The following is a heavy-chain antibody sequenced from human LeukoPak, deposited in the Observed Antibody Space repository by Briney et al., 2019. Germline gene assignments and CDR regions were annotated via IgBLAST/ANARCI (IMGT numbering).Heavy chain of an antibody. CDR2: ISSSGSTI. CDR1: GFTFSSYE. V-gene: IGHV3-48*03. Sequence: PGGSLRLSCAASGFTFSSYEMNWVRQAPGKGLEWVSYISSSGSTIYYADSVKGRFTISRDNAKNSLYLQMNSLRAEDTAVYYCAREDIVVVPAVPDYWGRGTLVTVSS. D-gene: IGHD2-2*01. CDR3: AREDIVVVPAVPDY. J-gene: IGHJ4*02.